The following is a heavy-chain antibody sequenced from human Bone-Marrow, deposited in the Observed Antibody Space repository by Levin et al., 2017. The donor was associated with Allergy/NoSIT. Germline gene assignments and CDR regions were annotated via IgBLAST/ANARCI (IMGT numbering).Heavy chain of an antibody. CDR2: IKNSGTT. J-gene: IGHJ6*02. CDR1: GGSISNSY. D-gene: IGHD5-12*01. CDR3: ASLGYTISYYDYAMDV. V-gene: IGHV4-59*01. Sequence: GSLRLSCSVSGGSISNSYWSWIRQAPGKGLEWIGYIKNSGTTKYNPSLNSRVTISADTSKNQVSLMLTSVTAADTAVYYCASLGYTISYYDYAMDVWGQGTTVTVSS.